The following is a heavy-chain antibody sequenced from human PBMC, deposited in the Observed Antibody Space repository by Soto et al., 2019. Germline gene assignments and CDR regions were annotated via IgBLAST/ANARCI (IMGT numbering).Heavy chain of an antibody. V-gene: IGHV2-5*02. CDR1: GFSLSTSGVG. Sequence: QITLKESGPTLVKPTQTLTLTCTFSGFSLSTSGVGVGWIRQPPGKALEWLALIYWDDDKRYSPSLKSRLTIXKXTSKNQVVLTMTNMDPVDTATYYCAHRGGGVDYFDYWGQGTLVTVSS. CDR3: AHRGGGVDYFDY. D-gene: IGHD2-8*02. J-gene: IGHJ4*02. CDR2: IYWDDDK.